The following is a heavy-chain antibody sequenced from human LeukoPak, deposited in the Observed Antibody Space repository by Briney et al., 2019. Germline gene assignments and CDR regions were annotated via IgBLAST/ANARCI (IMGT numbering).Heavy chain of an antibody. V-gene: IGHV1-46*01. D-gene: IGHD6-13*01. Sequence: ASVKVSCKASGYTFTSYHMHWVRQAPGQGLEWMGIINPSGGTTNYAQKFRGRVTMTRDTSISTAYMELSRLRSDDTAVYYCARDRIAALNWFDPWGQGTLVTVSS. CDR3: ARDRIAALNWFDP. J-gene: IGHJ5*02. CDR2: INPSGGTT. CDR1: GYTFTSYH.